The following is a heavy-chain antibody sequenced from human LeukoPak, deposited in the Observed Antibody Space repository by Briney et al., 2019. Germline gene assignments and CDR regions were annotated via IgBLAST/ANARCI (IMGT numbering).Heavy chain of an antibody. D-gene: IGHD6-6*01. Sequence: SETLSLTCTVSGGSISSYYWSWIRQPPGKGLEWIGYIYFSGSTDYNPSLKSRVTISVDTSKNQFSLKLSSVTAADTAVYYCARSEYSSSSGHFDYWGQGTLVTVSS. V-gene: IGHV4-59*08. CDR3: ARSEYSSSSGHFDY. J-gene: IGHJ4*02. CDR1: GGSISSYY. CDR2: IYFSGST.